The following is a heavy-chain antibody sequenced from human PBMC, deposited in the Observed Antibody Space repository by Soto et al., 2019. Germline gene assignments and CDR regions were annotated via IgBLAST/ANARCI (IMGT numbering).Heavy chain of an antibody. J-gene: IGHJ4*02. V-gene: IGHV3-33*01. CDR2: IWFDGSNK. Sequence: QVQLVESGGGVVQPGRSLRLSCAASGFTFSSYGMHWVRQAPGKGLEWVAIIWFDGSNKYYADSVKGRFTNSRDNSKSTLYLQMNSLRDEDTAVYYCAREGGGGYDFLDNWGQGTLVTVSS. D-gene: IGHD3-3*01. CDR1: GFTFSSYG. CDR3: AREGGGGYDFLDN.